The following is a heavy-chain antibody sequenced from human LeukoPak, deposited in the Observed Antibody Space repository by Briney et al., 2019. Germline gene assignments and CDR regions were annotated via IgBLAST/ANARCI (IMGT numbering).Heavy chain of an antibody. CDR2: VHTSGST. CDR3: ARGYSYGHGAMFDY. J-gene: IGHJ4*02. V-gene: IGHV4-61*02. D-gene: IGHD5-18*01. CDR1: GGSISSGSYY. Sequence: SQTLSLTCTVSGGSISSGSYYWTWIRQPAGKGLEWIGRVHTSGSTDFNPSLKGRVSISLDTSKNQFSLKLSSVTAADTAVYYCARGYSYGHGAMFDYWGQGTLVTVSP.